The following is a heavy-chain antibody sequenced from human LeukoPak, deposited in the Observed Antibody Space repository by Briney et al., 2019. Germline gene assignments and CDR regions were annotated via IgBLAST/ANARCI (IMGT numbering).Heavy chain of an antibody. CDR3: AKDLSSSHVSEYFDY. CDR1: GFTFSSYA. Sequence: GGCLRLSCVASGFTFSSYAVSWVRQAPGKGLEWVSSISGSGGHTYYVDSVKGRFTISRDNSKNTLYLQMNSLRAEDTAVYYCAKDLSSSHVSEYFDYWGQGTLVTVFS. CDR2: ISGSGGHT. J-gene: IGHJ4*02. D-gene: IGHD6-6*01. V-gene: IGHV3-23*01.